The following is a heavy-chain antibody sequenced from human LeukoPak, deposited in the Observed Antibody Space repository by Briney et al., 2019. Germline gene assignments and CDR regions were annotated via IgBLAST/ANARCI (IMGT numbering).Heavy chain of an antibody. J-gene: IGHJ4*02. D-gene: IGHD1-26*01. CDR1: GFTFSNCA. CDR2: ISGSGSST. Sequence: PGGSLRLSCAASGFTFSNCAMSWVRQAPEKGLEWVSGISGSGSSTYYADSVKGRFTISRDNSENTLSLQMSSLRAEDTAIYYCARDVPLMGASKTRYFDYWGQGTLVTVSS. V-gene: IGHV3-23*01. CDR3: ARDVPLMGASKTRYFDY.